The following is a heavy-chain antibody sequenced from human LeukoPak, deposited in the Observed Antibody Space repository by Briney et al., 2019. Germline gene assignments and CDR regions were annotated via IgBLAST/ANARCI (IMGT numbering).Heavy chain of an antibody. V-gene: IGHV1-2*02. D-gene: IGHD3-3*02. J-gene: IGHJ4*02. Sequence: ASVKVSCKASGYTFTGYYMHWVRQAPGQGLEWMGWINPNSGGTNYAQKFQGRVTMTRDTSISTAYMELSRLRSDDTAVYFCARRPINCIIANCYVDYWGQGTLVTVSS. CDR3: ARRPINCIIANCYVDY. CDR1: GYTFTGYY. CDR2: INPNSGGT.